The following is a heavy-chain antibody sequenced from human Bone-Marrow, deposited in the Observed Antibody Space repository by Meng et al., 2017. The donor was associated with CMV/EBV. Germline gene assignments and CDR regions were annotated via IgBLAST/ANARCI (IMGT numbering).Heavy chain of an antibody. Sequence: SETLSLTCTVSGGSISISSYYWGWIRQPPGKGLEWIGSIYHSGSTYYNPSLKSRVTISVDTSKNQFSLKLSSVTAADTAVYYCARLLYYYGMDVWGQGTTVTVSS. CDR1: GGSISISSYY. V-gene: IGHV4-39*07. CDR2: IYHSGST. J-gene: IGHJ6*02. CDR3: ARLLYYYGMDV.